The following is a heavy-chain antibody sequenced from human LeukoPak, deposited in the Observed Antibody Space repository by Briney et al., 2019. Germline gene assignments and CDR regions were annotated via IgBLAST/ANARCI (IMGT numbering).Heavy chain of an antibody. Sequence: SETLSLTCTVSGGSIRSYYWSWIRQPAGKGLEWIGRIYTSGSTNYNPSLKSRVTMSVDTSKNQFSLKLSSVTAADTAVYYCARDLHYYDSSGYYYSDAFDIWGQGTMVTVSS. CDR2: IYTSGST. CDR1: GGSIRSYY. D-gene: IGHD3-22*01. V-gene: IGHV4-4*07. J-gene: IGHJ3*02. CDR3: ARDLHYYDSSGYYYSDAFDI.